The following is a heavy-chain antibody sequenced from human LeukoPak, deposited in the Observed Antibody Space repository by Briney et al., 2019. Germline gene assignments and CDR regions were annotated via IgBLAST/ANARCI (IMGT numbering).Heavy chain of an antibody. CDR1: GGSFGGYY. CDR3: ARGLTVAGFYYFDY. Sequence: SETLSLTCAVYGGSFGGYYWSWLRQPPGQGLQWIGEITRYGNINYNPSLRGRVTMPLDMSKNHFSLRLNSATAADTAVYYCARGLTVAGFYYFDYWGQGTLVTVSS. D-gene: IGHD6-19*01. V-gene: IGHV4-34*01. J-gene: IGHJ4*02. CDR2: ITRYGNI.